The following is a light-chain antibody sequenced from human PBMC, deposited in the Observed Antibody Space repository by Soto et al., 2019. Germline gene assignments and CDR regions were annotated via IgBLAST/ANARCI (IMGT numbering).Light chain of an antibody. CDR3: QQANSFPIT. CDR1: QTISSW. CDR2: AAS. Sequence: EIQMTQTKTSLSASVGDRVTITCRASQTISSWLAWYQQKPGKAPKLLIYAASSLQSGVPSRFSGSGSGTDFTLTISSLQPEDFAIYYCQQANSFPITFGQGTRPAV. J-gene: IGKJ5*01. V-gene: IGKV1-12*01.